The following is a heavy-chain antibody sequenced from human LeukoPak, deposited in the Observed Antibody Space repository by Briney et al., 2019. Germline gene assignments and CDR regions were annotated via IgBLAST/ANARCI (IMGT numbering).Heavy chain of an antibody. CDR3: ARLSTSGVTNDY. D-gene: IGHD3-10*01. J-gene: IGHJ4*02. V-gene: IGHV1-69*01. Sequence: ASVKVSCKASGGTFSSYAISWVRQAPGQGLEWMGGIIPIFGTANYAQKFQGRVTITADESTSTAYMELSSLRSEDTAVYYCARLSTSGVTNDYWGQGTLVTASS. CDR1: GGTFSSYA. CDR2: IIPIFGTA.